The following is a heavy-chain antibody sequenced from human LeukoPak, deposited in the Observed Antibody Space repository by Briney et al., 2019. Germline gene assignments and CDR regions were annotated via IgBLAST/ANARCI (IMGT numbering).Heavy chain of an antibody. D-gene: IGHD4-17*01. CDR2: IYYSGST. CDR3: ARADDYGDHYFDY. V-gene: IGHV4-4*02. J-gene: IGHJ4*02. Sequence: PGGSLRLSCAASGFTFSNAWMSWVRQAPGKGLEWIGSIYYSGSTYYNPSLKSRVTISVDTSKNQFSLKLSSVTAADTAVYYCARADDYGDHYFDYWGQGTLVTVSS. CDR1: GFTFSNAW.